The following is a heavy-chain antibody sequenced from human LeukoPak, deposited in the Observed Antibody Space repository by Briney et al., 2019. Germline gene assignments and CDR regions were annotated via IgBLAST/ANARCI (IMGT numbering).Heavy chain of an antibody. J-gene: IGHJ6*02. V-gene: IGHV1-69*04. Sequence: ASVKVSCKASGGTFTSYAISWVRQAPGQGLEWMGRIIPILGIANYAQKLQGRVTMTTDTSTSTAYMELRSLRSDDTAVYYCARVWGYGFSSQALDVWGQGTTVTVSS. CDR1: GGTFTSYA. D-gene: IGHD5-18*01. CDR3: ARVWGYGFSSQALDV. CDR2: IIPILGIA.